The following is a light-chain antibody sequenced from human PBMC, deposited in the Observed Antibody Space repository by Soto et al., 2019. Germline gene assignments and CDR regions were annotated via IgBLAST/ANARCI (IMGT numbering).Light chain of an antibody. Sequence: QSVLTQPPSVSAAPGQKVAISCSGSSSNIGNKYVTWYQQVPGTVPKLLIYDNDKRPSGIPDRFSGSKSGTSATLGITGLQTGDEADYYCAAWDSSLSAGVFGGGTKVTVL. CDR3: AAWDSSLSAGV. V-gene: IGLV1-51*01. CDR1: SSNIGNKY. CDR2: DND. J-gene: IGLJ2*01.